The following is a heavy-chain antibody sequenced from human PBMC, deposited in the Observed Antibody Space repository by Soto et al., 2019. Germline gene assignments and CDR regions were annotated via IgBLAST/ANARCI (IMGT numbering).Heavy chain of an antibody. CDR3: AKSPRGDYVFWAPGF. V-gene: IGHV3-23*01. Sequence: VGSLRLFCAASGFTFSSYAMSWVRQAPGKGLEWVSAISGSGGSTYYADSVKGRFTISRDNSKNTLYLQTNSLRAEDTAVYYCAKSPRGDYVFWAPGFWGQGTLVTVSS. J-gene: IGHJ4*02. CDR1: GFTFSSYA. CDR2: ISGSGGST. D-gene: IGHD3-3*01.